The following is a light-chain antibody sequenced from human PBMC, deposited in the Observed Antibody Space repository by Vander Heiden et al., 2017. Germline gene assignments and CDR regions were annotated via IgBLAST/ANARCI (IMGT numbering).Light chain of an antibody. J-gene: IGKJ1*01. Sequence: DVVMTQSPLSLPVTLRQPASISCRSSQSPGYSAGNTYPNWFQQRPGQAPRRLLYKCSNRDERVPDRSSGSGPATHFTLKISMVAAEDVGVYYCRQWKHWPLPFGQGTKVEIK. V-gene: IGKV2-30*01. CDR1: QSPGYSAGNTY. CDR3: RQWKHWPLP. CDR2: KCS.